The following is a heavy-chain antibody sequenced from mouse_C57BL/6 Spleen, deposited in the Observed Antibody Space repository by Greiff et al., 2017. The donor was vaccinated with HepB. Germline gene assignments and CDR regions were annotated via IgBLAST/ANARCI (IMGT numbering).Heavy chain of an antibody. CDR3: ASAHCKGYFDV. Sequence: EVQLQQSGPELVKPGASVKMSCKASGYTFTDYNMHWVKQSHGKSLEWIGYINPNNGGTSYNQKFKGKATLTVNKSSSTAYMELRSLTSEDSAVYYCASAHCKGYFDVWGTGTTVTVSS. V-gene: IGHV1-22*01. CDR1: GYTFTDYN. CDR2: INPNNGGT. J-gene: IGHJ1*03.